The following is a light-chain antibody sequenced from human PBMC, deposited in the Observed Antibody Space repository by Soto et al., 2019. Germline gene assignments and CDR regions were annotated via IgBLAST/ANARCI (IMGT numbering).Light chain of an antibody. CDR2: EVS. J-gene: IGLJ2*01. CDR3: SSYTGSSTNTVV. V-gene: IGLV2-14*01. CDR1: SSDVGKYNY. Sequence: QSALTQPASVSGSPGQSITISCTGTSSDVGKYNYVSWYQQHPAKAPKLMIFEVSNRPSGVSNRFSGSKSGNTASLTISGLQAEDEAEYYCSSYTGSSTNTVVFGGGTKLIVL.